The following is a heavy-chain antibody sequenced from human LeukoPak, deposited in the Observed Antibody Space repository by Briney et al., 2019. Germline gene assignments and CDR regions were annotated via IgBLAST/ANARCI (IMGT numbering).Heavy chain of an antibody. CDR3: GREIPGGTTSLDG. CDR1: GFTFSNYW. Sequence: GRSLRLSCAASGFTFSNYWMSWIRQAPGSGLEWVANIKEDGSSKNYVDSVQGRFTISRDNAKKALYLQMNSRRAEDTAVYYCGREIPGGTTSLDGWGQGTLVTVSS. D-gene: IGHD1-26*01. CDR2: IKEDGSSK. J-gene: IGHJ4*02. V-gene: IGHV3-7*04.